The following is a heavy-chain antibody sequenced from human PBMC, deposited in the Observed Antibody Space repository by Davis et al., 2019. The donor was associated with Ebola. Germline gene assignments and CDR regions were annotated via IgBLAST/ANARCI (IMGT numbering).Heavy chain of an antibody. CDR1: GDSVSSGG. CDR2: TYYTASKWYN. CDR3: VRGWGRTGMGV. Sequence: HSQTLSLTCAISGDSVSSGGWNWIRQSPSRGLEWLGRTYYTASKWYNDYAVSVKSRMIISPDTSKNHFSLQLNSVTPEDTAVYYCVRGWGRTGMGVWGQGTTVTVSS. V-gene: IGHV6-1*01. J-gene: IGHJ6*02. D-gene: IGHD1-26*01.